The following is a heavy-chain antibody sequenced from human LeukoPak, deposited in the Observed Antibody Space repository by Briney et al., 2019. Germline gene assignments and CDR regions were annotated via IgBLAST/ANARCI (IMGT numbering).Heavy chain of an antibody. D-gene: IGHD2-8*01. CDR1: GFAFSTYN. CDR2: ISYDGRNE. CDR3: VREKYCTPTDCLHGRFYFNC. V-gene: IGHV3-30*04. Sequence: PGGSLRLSCAASGFAFSTYNMHWVRQAPGKGLEWVAVISYDGRNENHAESVEGRFTISRDNSKNTLYLQMNTLRTEDTALYYCVREKYCTPTDCLHGRFYFNCWGQGTLVTVSS. J-gene: IGHJ4*02.